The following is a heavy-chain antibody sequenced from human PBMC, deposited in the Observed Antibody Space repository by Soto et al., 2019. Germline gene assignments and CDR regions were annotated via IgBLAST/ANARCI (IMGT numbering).Heavy chain of an antibody. D-gene: IGHD6-19*01. V-gene: IGHV3-11*06. CDR3: ARAGEQWQIRTRSFDY. CDR2: ITDSGTYT. CDR1: GFTFSDYY. J-gene: IGHJ4*02. Sequence: QVQLVESGGGLVKPGGSLRLSCEASGFTFSDYYMSWIRQAPGKGLEWVSYITDSGTYTNYADSVRGRFTISRDNTKNSLFLHLNGLRAEDTAVYYCARAGEQWQIRTRSFDYWGQGTLVTVSS.